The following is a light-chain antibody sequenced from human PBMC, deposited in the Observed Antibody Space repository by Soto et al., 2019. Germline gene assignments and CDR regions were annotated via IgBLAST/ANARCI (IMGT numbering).Light chain of an antibody. J-gene: IGLJ2*01. CDR3: AAWDDSLNGPA. V-gene: IGLV1-44*01. Sequence: QPVLTQPPSASGTPGQRVTVSCSGTYSNIGINDVHWYRQLSGTAPQILIYDTSQRATGVPDRVSGSRSGTSASLVISGLQTEDEADYHCAAWDDSLNGPAFGGGTKLTVL. CDR2: DTS. CDR1: YSNIGIND.